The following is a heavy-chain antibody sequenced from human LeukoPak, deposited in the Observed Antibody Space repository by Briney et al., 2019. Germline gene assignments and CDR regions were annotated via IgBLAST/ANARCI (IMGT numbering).Heavy chain of an antibody. CDR3: ARGHVGATGRIDI. J-gene: IGHJ3*02. Sequence: PSETLSLTCAVYGGSFSGYYWSWIRQPPGKGLEWIGEINHSGSTNYNPSLKSRVTISVDTSKNQFSLKLSSVTAADTAVYYCARGHVGATGRIDIWGQGTMVTVSS. CDR2: INHSGST. CDR1: GGSFSGYY. V-gene: IGHV4-34*01. D-gene: IGHD1-26*01.